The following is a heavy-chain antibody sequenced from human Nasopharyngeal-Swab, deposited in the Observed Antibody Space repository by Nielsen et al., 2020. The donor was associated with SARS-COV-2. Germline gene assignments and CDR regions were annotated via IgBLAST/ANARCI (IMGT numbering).Heavy chain of an antibody. V-gene: IGHV4-59*13. CDR2: IYYSGST. Sequence: SETLSLTCTVSGGSISSYYWSWIRQPPGKGLEWIGYIYYSGSTNYNPSVKSRVTITVDTSKNQFSLKLSSVTAADTAVYYCAGYSSGWTFDYWGQGTLVTVSS. CDR1: GGSISSYY. D-gene: IGHD6-19*01. CDR3: AGYSSGWTFDY. J-gene: IGHJ4*02.